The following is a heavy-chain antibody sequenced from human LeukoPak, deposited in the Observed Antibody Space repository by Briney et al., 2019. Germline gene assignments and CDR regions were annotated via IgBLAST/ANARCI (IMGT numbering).Heavy chain of an antibody. CDR2: IYYSGST. V-gene: IGHV4-59*01. CDR1: GGSISSYY. CDR3: ARGPVRLPYLDY. Sequence: SETLSLTCTVSGGSISSYYWSWIRQPPGKGLEWIGYIYYSGSTNYNPSLKSRVTISVDTSKNQFSLKLSSVTAADTAVYYCARGPVRLPYLDYWGQGTLVTVSS. J-gene: IGHJ4*02. D-gene: IGHD2-15*01.